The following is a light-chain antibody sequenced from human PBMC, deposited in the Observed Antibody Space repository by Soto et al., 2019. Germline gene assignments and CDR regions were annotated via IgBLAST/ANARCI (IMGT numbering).Light chain of an antibody. CDR2: DAS. V-gene: IGKV1-5*01. J-gene: IGKJ2*01. Sequence: DVQITQSPTTLSASMGDRVTITCRASQTVTKYLAWYQQKPGEAPKLLISDASTLESGVPSRFSGSGSGTEFTLTITSLQPDDFATYYCQQYNTYVYTFGQGTKLEF. CDR3: QQYNTYVYT. CDR1: QTVTKY.